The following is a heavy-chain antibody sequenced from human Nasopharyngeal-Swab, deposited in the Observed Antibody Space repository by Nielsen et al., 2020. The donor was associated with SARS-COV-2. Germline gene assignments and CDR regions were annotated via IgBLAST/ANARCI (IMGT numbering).Heavy chain of an antibody. Sequence: GGSLRLSCAASGFTFSSYAMSWVRQAPGKGLEWVSVIYSGGSSTFYADSVKGRFTISRDNFKNTLYLQMNSLRAEDTAVYYCAKDRGGATVYWGQGTLVTVSS. V-gene: IGHV3-23*03. CDR2: IYSGGSST. J-gene: IGHJ4*02. CDR1: GFTFSSYA. D-gene: IGHD1-26*01. CDR3: AKDRGGATVY.